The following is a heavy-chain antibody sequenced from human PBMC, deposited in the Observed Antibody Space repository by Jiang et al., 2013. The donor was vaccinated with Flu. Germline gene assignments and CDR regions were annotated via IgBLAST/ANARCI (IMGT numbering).Heavy chain of an antibody. J-gene: IGHJ4*02. CDR3: ARARYSSSWLLFDY. D-gene: IGHD6-13*01. V-gene: IGHV4-59*01. CDR1: Y. Sequence: YWSWIRQPPGKGLEWIGYIYYSGSTNYNSSLKSRVTISVDTSKNQFSLKLSSVTAADTAVYYCARARYSSSWLLFDYWGQGTLVTVSS. CDR2: IYYSGST.